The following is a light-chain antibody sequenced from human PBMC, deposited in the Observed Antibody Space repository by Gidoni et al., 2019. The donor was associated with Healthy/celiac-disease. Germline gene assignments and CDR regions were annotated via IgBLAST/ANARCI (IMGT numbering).Light chain of an antibody. CDR1: SSNIGNNY. V-gene: IGLV1-51*01. CDR3: GTWDSSLSAGRV. CDR2: DHN. J-gene: IGLJ2*01. Sequence: QSVLTQPPSVSAAPGQKVTISCSGSSSNIGNNYVSWYQPPPGTSPKLLIYDHNKRPSGIPDRFAGSKSGTSATLGITGLQTGDEADYYCGTWDSSLSAGRVFGGGTKLTVL.